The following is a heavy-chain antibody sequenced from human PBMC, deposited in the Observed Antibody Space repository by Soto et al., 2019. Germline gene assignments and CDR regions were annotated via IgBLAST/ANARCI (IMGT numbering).Heavy chain of an antibody. J-gene: IGHJ3*02. D-gene: IGHD1-20*01. CDR3: ARTVYNWNQPDAFDI. CDR1: GYTFTSYY. Sequence: GASVKVSCKASGYTFTSYYMHWVRQAPGQGLEWMGIINPSGGSTSYAQKFQGRVTMTRDTSTSTVYMELSSLRSEDTAVYYCARTVYNWNQPDAFDIWGQGTMVTVSS. CDR2: INPSGGST. V-gene: IGHV1-46*01.